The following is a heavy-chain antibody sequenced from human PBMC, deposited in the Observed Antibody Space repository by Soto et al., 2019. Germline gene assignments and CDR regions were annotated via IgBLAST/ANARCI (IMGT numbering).Heavy chain of an antibody. J-gene: IGHJ3*01. Sequence: SETLALTCTFSGDSMAISDFLWGWLRQPPGKGLEWIGGIYKSGLADYNPSLRRRASVSVDTSRNQLFLNLTSMTAADTAIYYCARPLYANWAFAVWGQGKLVTVSS. CDR1: GDSMAISDFL. D-gene: IGHD1-1*01. V-gene: IGHV4-39*01. CDR3: ARPLYANWAFAV. CDR2: IYKSGLA.